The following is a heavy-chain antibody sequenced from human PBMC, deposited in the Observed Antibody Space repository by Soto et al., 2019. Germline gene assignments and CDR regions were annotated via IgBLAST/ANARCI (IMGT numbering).Heavy chain of an antibody. CDR2: IYYSGST. Sequence: SETLSLTCTVSGGSISSYYWSWVRQPPGKGLEWIGYIYYSGSTNYNPSLKSRVTISVDTSKNQFSLKLSSVTAADTAVYYCARGVGGTPTHLYYYYYYMAFWGKGTTVTVSS. V-gene: IGHV4-59*01. D-gene: IGHD2-15*01. J-gene: IGHJ6*03. CDR1: GGSISSYY. CDR3: ARGVGGTPTHLYYYYYYMAF.